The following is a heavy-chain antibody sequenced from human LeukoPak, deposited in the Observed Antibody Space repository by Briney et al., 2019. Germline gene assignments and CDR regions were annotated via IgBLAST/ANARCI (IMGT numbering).Heavy chain of an antibody. J-gene: IGHJ6*03. D-gene: IGHD2-2*02. V-gene: IGHV1-69*05. CDR1: GYTFTGYY. Sequence: SVKVSCKASGYTFTGYYMHWVRQAPGQGLEWMGGIIPIFGTANYAQKFQGRVTITTDESTSTAYMELSSLRSEDTAVYYCARGYCSSTSCYTYYMDVWGKGTTVTVSS. CDR3: ARGYCSSTSCYTYYMDV. CDR2: IIPIFGTA.